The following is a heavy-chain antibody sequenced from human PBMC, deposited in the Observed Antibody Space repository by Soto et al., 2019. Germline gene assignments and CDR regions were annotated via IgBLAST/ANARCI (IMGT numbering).Heavy chain of an antibody. V-gene: IGHV3-48*01. CDR2: ISSSSTI. Sequence: GGSLRLSCAASGFTFSSYSMNWVRQAPGKGLEWVSYISSSSTIYYADSVKGRFTISRDNAKNSLYLQMNSLRAEDTAVYYCARDHRDSKITIFGVVIIPLGYWGQGTLVTVSS. D-gene: IGHD3-3*01. J-gene: IGHJ4*02. CDR3: ARDHRDSKITIFGVVIIPLGY. CDR1: GFTFSSYS.